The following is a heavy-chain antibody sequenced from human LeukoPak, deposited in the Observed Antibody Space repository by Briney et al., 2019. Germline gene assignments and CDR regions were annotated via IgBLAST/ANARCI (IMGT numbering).Heavy chain of an antibody. V-gene: IGHV1-69*05. D-gene: IGHD4-23*01. Sequence: ASVKVSCKASGGTFSSYAISWVRQAPVQGLEWMGRIIPIFGTANYAQKFQGRVTITTDESTSTAYMELSSLRSEDTAVYYCARESALMVTDYWGQGTLVTVSS. CDR1: GGTFSSYA. CDR2: IIPIFGTA. CDR3: ARESALMVTDY. J-gene: IGHJ4*02.